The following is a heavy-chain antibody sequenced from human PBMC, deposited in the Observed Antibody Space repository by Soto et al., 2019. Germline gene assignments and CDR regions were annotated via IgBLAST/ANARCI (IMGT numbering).Heavy chain of an antibody. CDR3: ARSQGSSTSLEIYYYYYYGMDV. D-gene: IGHD2-2*01. V-gene: IGHV1-69*01. J-gene: IGHJ6*02. CDR2: IIPISDTT. CDR1: GGTFSSYA. Sequence: QVQLVQSGAEVKKPGSSVKVSCKASGGTFSSYAISLVRQAPGHGLEWMGWIIPISDTTNYAQQLQGRVTITADEYTSTAYMELSRLRSEDTAVYYCARSQGSSTSLEIYYYYYYGMDVWGQGTTVTVSS.